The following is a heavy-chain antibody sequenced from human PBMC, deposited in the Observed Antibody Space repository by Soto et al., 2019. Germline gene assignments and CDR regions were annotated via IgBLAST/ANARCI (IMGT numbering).Heavy chain of an antibody. CDR2: ISYTGST. D-gene: IGHD2-15*01. CDR3: AREGVPAPYYYYGMDV. Sequence: TSETLSLTCTVSGDSIRSYYWSWIRQPPGKGLEWIGYISYTGSTHYNPSLKSRVTISADTSKNQFSLKLSSVTTADTALYYCAREGVPAPYYYYGMDVWGQGSTATVSS. CDR1: GDSIRSYY. J-gene: IGHJ6*02. V-gene: IGHV4-59*01.